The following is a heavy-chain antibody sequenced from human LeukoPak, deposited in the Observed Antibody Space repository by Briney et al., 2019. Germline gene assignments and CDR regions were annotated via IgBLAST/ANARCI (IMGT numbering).Heavy chain of an antibody. V-gene: IGHV3-74*01. CDR2: INSDGSST. CDR3: AREPAYSGSYYDWFDP. Sequence: PGGSLRLSCAASGFTFSSYWMHWVRHAPGKGLVWVSRINSDGSSTSYADSVKGRFTISRDNAKNTLYLQMNSLRAEDTAVYYCAREPAYSGSYYDWFDPWGQGTLVTVSS. D-gene: IGHD1-26*01. CDR1: GFTFSSYW. J-gene: IGHJ5*02.